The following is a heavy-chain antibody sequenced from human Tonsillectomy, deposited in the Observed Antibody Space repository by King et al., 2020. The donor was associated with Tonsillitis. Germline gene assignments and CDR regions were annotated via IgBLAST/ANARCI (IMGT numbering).Heavy chain of an antibody. CDR2: IYYSGST. V-gene: IGHV4-59*01. Sequence: QVQLQESGPGPVKPSETLSLTCNVSGGSINNYYWSWIRQPPGKGLEGIGYIYYSGSTNYNPSLKSRVTISVDTSRNQVSLKLRFVTAADTAVYYCARDRSYYDSSDFCPYGMDVWGQGTTVTVSS. J-gene: IGHJ6*02. CDR1: GGSINNYY. D-gene: IGHD3-22*01. CDR3: ARDRSYYDSSDFCPYGMDV.